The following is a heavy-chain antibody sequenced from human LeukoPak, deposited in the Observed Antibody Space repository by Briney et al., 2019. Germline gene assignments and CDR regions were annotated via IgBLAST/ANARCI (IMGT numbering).Heavy chain of an antibody. Sequence: GGSLRLSCAASGFIFSSYAMSWVRQAPGKGLEWVSAISGSDSSTYYADSVKGRFTISRDNSKNTLYLQINSLRAEDTAVYYSAKHLQTVTTYRRGFDYWGQGTLVTVSS. CDR2: ISGSDSST. V-gene: IGHV3-23*01. CDR1: GFIFSSYA. CDR3: AKHLQTVTTYRRGFDY. J-gene: IGHJ4*02. D-gene: IGHD4-17*01.